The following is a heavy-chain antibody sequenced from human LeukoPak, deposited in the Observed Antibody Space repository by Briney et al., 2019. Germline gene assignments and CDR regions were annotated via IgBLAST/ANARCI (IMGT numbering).Heavy chain of an antibody. V-gene: IGHV4-34*01. Sequence: SETLSLTCAVYGGSFSGYYWSWIRQPPGKGLEWIGEINHSGSTNYNPSLKSRVTISVDTSKNQFSLKLSSVTAADTAVYYCARAVEYSGSYGAFYFDYWGQGTLVTVSS. J-gene: IGHJ4*02. CDR3: ARAVEYSGSYGAFYFDY. CDR1: GGSFSGYY. D-gene: IGHD1-26*01. CDR2: INHSGST.